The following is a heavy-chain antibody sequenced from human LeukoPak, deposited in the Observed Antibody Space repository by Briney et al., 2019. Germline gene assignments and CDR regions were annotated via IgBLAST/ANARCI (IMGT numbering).Heavy chain of an antibody. V-gene: IGHV4-30-2*01. CDR2: IDHSGST. CDR3: ARAPTITFGGDDAFDI. CDR1: GGSISSGGYS. D-gene: IGHD3-16*01. J-gene: IGHJ3*02. Sequence: KPSQTLSLTCAVSGGSISSGGYSWSWIRQPPGKGLEWIGEIDHSGSTNYNPPLKSRVTISVDTSKNQFSLKLSSVTAADTAVYYCARAPTITFGGDDAFDIWGQGTMVTVSS.